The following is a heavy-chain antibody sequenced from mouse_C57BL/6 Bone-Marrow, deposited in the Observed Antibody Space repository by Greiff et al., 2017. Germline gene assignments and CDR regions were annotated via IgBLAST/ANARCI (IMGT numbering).Heavy chain of an antibody. CDR1: GYTFTSYW. Sequence: QVQLKQPGAELVKPGASVKLSCKASGYTFTSYWMPWVKQRPGQGLEWIGMIHPNSGSTNYNEKFKSKATLTVDKSSSTAYMQLSSLTSEDSAVYDCAARGFVNPFAYWGQGTLVTVSA. J-gene: IGHJ3*01. CDR3: AARGFVNPFAY. D-gene: IGHD3-3*01. V-gene: IGHV1-64*01. CDR2: IHPNSGST.